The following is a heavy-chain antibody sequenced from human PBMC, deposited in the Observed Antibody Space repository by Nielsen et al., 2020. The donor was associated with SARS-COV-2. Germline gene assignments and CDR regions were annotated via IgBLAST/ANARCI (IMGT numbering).Heavy chain of an antibody. CDR3: ATGEATDDAFDI. V-gene: IGHV1-2*06. CDR1: GGTFSSYA. J-gene: IGHJ3*02. D-gene: IGHD7-27*01. CDR2: INPNSGGT. Sequence: ASVKVSCKASGGTFSSYAISWVRQAPGQGLEWMGRINPNSGGTNYAQKFQGRVTMTRDTSISTAYMELSRLRSDDTAVYYCATGEATDDAFDIWGQGTMVTVS.